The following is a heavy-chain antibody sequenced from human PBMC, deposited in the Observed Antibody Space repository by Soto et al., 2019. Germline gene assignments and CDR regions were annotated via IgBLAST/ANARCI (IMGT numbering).Heavy chain of an antibody. Sequence: GGSLRLSCAASGFTFSNAWMSWVRQAPGKGLEWVGRIKSKTDGETTEYAEPVKGRFIISRDDSENTLYLQMNSLKTEDTAVYYCATPSGSWLDRWGQGTLVTSPQ. CDR3: ATPSGSWLDR. CDR2: IKSKTDGETT. D-gene: IGHD3-10*01. J-gene: IGHJ5*02. V-gene: IGHV3-15*01. CDR1: GFTFSNAW.